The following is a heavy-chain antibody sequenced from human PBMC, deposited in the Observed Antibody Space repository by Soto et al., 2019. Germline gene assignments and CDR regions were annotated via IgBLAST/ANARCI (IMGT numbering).Heavy chain of an antibody. J-gene: IGHJ6*02. Sequence: QVQLVESGGGVVQPGRSLRLSCAASGFTFSSYGMHWVRQAPGKGLEWVATISCDGSNKYYADSVKGRFTISRDNSKNTLYRQMNSGRAENTVVDYCAKDKLYSRSWYDPPYGMDVWGQGTTVTVSS. CDR3: AKDKLYSRSWYDPPYGMDV. V-gene: IGHV3-30*18. CDR2: ISCDGSNK. CDR1: GFTFSSYG. D-gene: IGHD6-13*01.